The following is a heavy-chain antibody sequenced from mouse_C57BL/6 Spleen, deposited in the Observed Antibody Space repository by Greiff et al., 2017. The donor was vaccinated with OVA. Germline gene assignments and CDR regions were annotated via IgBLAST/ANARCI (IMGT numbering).Heavy chain of an antibody. CDR2: INPNNGGT. CDR1: GYTFTDYY. D-gene: IGHD1-1*01. Sequence: VQLQQSGPELVKPGASVKISCKASGYTFTDYYMNWVKQSHGKSLEWIGDINPNNGGTSYNQKFKGKATLTVDKSSSTAYMELRSLTSEDSAVYYCARGPGSSLYFDYWGQGTTLTVSS. V-gene: IGHV1-26*01. J-gene: IGHJ2*01. CDR3: ARGPGSSLYFDY.